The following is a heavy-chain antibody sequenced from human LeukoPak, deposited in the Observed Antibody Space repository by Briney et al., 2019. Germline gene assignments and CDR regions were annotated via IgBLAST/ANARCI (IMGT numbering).Heavy chain of an antibody. V-gene: IGHV4-34*01. J-gene: IGHJ5*02. Sequence: PSETLSLTCAVYGGSFSGYYWSWIRQPPGKGLEWIGEINHSGSTNYNPSLKSRVSISVDTSKNQFSLKLSSVTAADTAVYYCARGPSGSYGFRFDPWGQGTLVTVSS. CDR1: GGSFSGYY. D-gene: IGHD1-26*01. CDR3: ARGPSGSYGFRFDP. CDR2: INHSGST.